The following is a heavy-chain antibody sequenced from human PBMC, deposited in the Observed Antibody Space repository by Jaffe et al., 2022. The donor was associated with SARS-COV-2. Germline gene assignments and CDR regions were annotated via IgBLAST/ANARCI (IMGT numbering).Heavy chain of an antibody. CDR1: GGSISSGSYY. CDR3: ARDGPGLAAGIGY. V-gene: IGHV4-61*02. CDR2: IYTSGST. J-gene: IGHJ4*02. Sequence: QVQLQESGPGLVKPSQTLSLTCTVSGGSISSGSYYWSWIRQPAGKGLEWIGRIYTSGSTNYNPSLKSRVTISVDTSKNQFSLKLSSVTAADTAVYYCARDGPGLAAGIGYWGQGTLVTVSS. D-gene: IGHD6-19*01.